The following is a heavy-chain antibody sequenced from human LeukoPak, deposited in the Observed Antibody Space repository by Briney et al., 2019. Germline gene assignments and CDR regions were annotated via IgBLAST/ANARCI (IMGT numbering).Heavy chain of an antibody. D-gene: IGHD2-21*02. V-gene: IGHV4-38-2*02. CDR3: ARGADIVVVTAHFDY. CDR1: GGSISGYY. Sequence: SETLSLTCTVSGGSISGYYWSWIRQPPGKGLEWIGTIYHSGNTYYNPSLTSRVTISVDASKNQFSLKLSSVTAADTAVYYCARGADIVVVTAHFDYWGQGTLVTVSS. J-gene: IGHJ4*02. CDR2: IYHSGNT.